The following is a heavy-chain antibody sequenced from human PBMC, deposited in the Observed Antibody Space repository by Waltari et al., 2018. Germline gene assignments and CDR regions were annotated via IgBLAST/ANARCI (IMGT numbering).Heavy chain of an antibody. CDR2: MYSGGTT. V-gene: IGHV3-53*01. J-gene: IGHJ3*02. CDR3: ARSIIADVADDAFDI. CDR1: GLTVSSNY. Sequence: EVQLVESGGGLIQPGGSLRLACAASGLTVSSNYRSWVRQAPGKGLEWVSVMYSGGTTYYADSVRGRFSISRDNSKNTLYLQMSRLRAEDTAVYYCARSIIADVADDAFDIWGQGTMVTVSS. D-gene: IGHD6-13*01.